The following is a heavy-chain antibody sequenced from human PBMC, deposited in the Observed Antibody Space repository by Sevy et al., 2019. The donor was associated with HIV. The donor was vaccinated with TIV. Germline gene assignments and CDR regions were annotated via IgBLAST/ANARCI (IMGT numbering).Heavy chain of an antibody. V-gene: IGHV1-2*06. CDR1: GYPFTAYF. J-gene: IGHJ5*02. CDR3: AKDPYVNGGA. CDR2: ITPGDGAT. D-gene: IGHD3-10*02. Sequence: ASVKVSCETSGYPFTAYFIHWVRQAPGQGPEWVGRITPGDGATVDAQKFQGRVTLTRDTSISTVYMELSSLISDDTAIYYCAKDPYVNGGAWCQGTLVTVSS.